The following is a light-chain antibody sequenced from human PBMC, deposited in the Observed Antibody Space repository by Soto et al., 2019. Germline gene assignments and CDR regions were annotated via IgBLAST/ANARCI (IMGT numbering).Light chain of an antibody. CDR2: GAS. CDR1: QTVGSN. V-gene: IGKV3D-15*01. CDR3: QQRRSWQVT. Sequence: EIVLTQSPYTLSVSPGERATLSCRASQTVGSNLAWYQQKPGQAPKLLIYGASTRASDTPARFSGSGSVTEFALTISSLQSEDFAVYYCQQRRSWQVTFGQGTRLEIK. J-gene: IGKJ5*01.